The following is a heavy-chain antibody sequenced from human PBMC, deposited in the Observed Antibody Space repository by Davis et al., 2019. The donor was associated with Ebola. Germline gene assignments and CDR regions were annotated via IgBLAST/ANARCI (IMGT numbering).Heavy chain of an antibody. CDR2: TYYTSKWYN. CDR1: GDSVFGKSGA. J-gene: IGHJ6*04. D-gene: IGHD5-18*01. V-gene: IGHV6-1*01. Sequence: HSQTLSLTCAISGDSVFGKSGAWNWIRQSPSRGLEWLGRTYYTSKWYNHYAASVKSRTTINPDTSKNQLSLQLNSVTPEDTALYYCARGWLRTGLDVWGEGTTVTVSS. CDR3: ARGWLRTGLDV.